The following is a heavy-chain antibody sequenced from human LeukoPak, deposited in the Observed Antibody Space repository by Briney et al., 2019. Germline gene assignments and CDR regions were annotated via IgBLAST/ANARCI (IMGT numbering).Heavy chain of an antibody. Sequence: PSETLSLTCAVSAGSISSINWWSWVRQPPGKGLEWIGEIYHSGSTNYNPSLKSRVTISVDKSKNQFSLKLSSVTAADTAVYYCAGSGSYYYYGMDVWGQGTTVTVSS. V-gene: IGHV4-4*02. CDR2: IYHSGST. J-gene: IGHJ6*02. CDR3: AGSGSYYYYGMDV. D-gene: IGHD1-26*01. CDR1: AGSISSINW.